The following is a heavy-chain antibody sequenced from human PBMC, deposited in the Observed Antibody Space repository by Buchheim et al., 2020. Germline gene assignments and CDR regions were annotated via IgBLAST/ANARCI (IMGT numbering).Heavy chain of an antibody. CDR1: EFIINNAW. CDR2: IKSKTDGGTT. V-gene: IGHV3-15*01. CDR3: ISRPAGLRYFDRLLG. J-gene: IGHJ4*02. D-gene: IGHD3-9*01. Sequence: EVQLVESGGGLVKPGGSLRLSCAASEFIINNAWMTWVRQAPGKGLEWVGRIKSKTDGGTTVYAAPVRGRFSFSRDDSKNTLYLQMNSLKTEDTAVYYCISRPAGLRYFDRLLGWGQGTL.